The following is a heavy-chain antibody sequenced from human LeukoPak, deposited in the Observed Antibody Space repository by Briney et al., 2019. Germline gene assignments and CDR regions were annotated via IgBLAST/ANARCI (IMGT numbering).Heavy chain of an antibody. CDR3: ARGRLFTMIVVVTQDWFDP. Sequence: ASVKVSCKASGYTFTSYDINWVRQATGQGLEWMGWMNPNSGNTGYAQKFQGRVTMTRNTSISTAYMELSSLRSEDTAVYYCARGRLFTMIVVVTQDWFDPWGQGTLVTVSS. J-gene: IGHJ5*02. D-gene: IGHD3-22*01. CDR1: GYTFTSYD. CDR2: MNPNSGNT. V-gene: IGHV1-8*01.